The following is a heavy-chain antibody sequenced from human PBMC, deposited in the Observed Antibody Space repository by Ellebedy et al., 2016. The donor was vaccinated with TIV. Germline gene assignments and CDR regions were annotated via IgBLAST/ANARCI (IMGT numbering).Heavy chain of an antibody. CDR1: GDSISNYY. CDR2: INHSGST. D-gene: IGHD2-21*01. Sequence: SETLSLTCTFSGDSISNYYWSWIRQPPGKGLEWIGEINHSGSTNYNPSLKSRVTISVDTSKNQFSLKLSSVTTADTAVYYCARASDHPSSIAFDYWGQGTLVTVSS. J-gene: IGHJ4*02. V-gene: IGHV4-59*12. CDR3: ARASDHPSSIAFDY.